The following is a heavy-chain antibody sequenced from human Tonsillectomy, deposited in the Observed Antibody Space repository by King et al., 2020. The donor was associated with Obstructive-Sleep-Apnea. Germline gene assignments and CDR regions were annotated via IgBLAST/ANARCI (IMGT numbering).Heavy chain of an antibody. V-gene: IGHV4-31*03. Sequence: QLQESGPGLVKPSQTLSLTCTVSGGSISSGGYYWSWIRQHPGKGLEWIGYIYYSGSTYYNPSLKSRVTISVDTSKNQFSLKLSSVTAADTAVYYCARGAGYCSSTSCYQDYYYGMDVWGQGTTVTVSS. CDR3: ARGAGYCSSTSCYQDYYYGMDV. D-gene: IGHD2-2*01. CDR2: IYYSGST. J-gene: IGHJ6*02. CDR1: GGSISSGGYY.